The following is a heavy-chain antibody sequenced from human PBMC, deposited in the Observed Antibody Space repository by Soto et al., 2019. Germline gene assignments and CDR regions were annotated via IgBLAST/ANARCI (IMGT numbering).Heavy chain of an antibody. CDR2: ISSTGSTT. V-gene: IGHV3-11*01. CDR3: ARGGQTYYFDD. CDR1: GFTFSDYY. Sequence: QVQLVESGGDLVKTGGSLRLSCAASGFTFSDYYMSWIRQAPGKGLEWVSYISSTGSTTYYADSVRGRFTMSRDNAKRSLYLQVNSLRADDTAVYFCARGGQTYYFDDWGQGTLVTVSS. J-gene: IGHJ4*02.